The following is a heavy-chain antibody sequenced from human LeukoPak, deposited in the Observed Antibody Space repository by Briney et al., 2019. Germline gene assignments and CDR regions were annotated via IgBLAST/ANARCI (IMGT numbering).Heavy chain of an antibody. J-gene: IGHJ4*02. D-gene: IGHD3-16*01. CDR2: IFGGGST. CDR1: GFTVSSNY. Sequence: GGALRLSCAASGFTVSSNYMTWVRQAPAKALEWVSVIFGGGSTYYADSVKGRFTISRDNSKNTLFLQMNSLRVEDTAVYYCARGPGGYDNWGQGALVTVSS. V-gene: IGHV3-66*01. CDR3: ARGPGGYDN.